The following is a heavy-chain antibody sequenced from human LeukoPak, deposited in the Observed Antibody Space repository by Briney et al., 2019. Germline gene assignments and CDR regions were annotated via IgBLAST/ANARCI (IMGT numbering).Heavy chain of an antibody. CDR1: GFTFDDYA. Sequence: PGGSLRLSCAASGFTFDDYAMHWVRQAPGKGLEWVSGISWNSGSIGYADSVKGRFTISRDNPKNSLYLQMNSLRAEDTAVYYCARSGSSVYWGQGTLVTVSS. J-gene: IGHJ4*02. CDR2: ISWNSGSI. CDR3: ARSGSSVY. D-gene: IGHD3-10*01. V-gene: IGHV3-9*01.